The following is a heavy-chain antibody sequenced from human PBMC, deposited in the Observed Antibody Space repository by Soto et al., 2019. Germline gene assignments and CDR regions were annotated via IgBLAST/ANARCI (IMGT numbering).Heavy chain of an antibody. CDR1: GFTFSRYW. Sequence: EVQLVESGGGLVQPGGSLRLSCAASGFTFSRYWMSWVRQAPGKGLEWVANIKQDGSEKYYVDSVKGRFTISRDNAKNSLYLQMNRLRAEDTAVYYCARDKYYDSSPPSNYYYYGMDVWGQGTTVTVSS. D-gene: IGHD3-22*01. CDR3: ARDKYYDSSPPSNYYYYGMDV. J-gene: IGHJ6*02. CDR2: IKQDGSEK. V-gene: IGHV3-7*03.